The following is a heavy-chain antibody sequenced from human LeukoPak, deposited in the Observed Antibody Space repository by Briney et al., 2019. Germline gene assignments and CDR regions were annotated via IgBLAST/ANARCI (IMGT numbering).Heavy chain of an antibody. CDR2: INGDGSYT. D-gene: IGHD1-1*01. CDR1: GFTSSSYW. J-gene: IGHJ4*02. Sequence: PGGSLRLSCAASGFTSSSYWMHWVRLGPGNGPVWVSRINGDGSYTNYADSVKGRFTISRDNAKNTLFLQMNSLRAEDTAMYFCVRDGRNWLWGQGTLVTVSS. CDR3: VRDGRNWL. V-gene: IGHV3-74*01.